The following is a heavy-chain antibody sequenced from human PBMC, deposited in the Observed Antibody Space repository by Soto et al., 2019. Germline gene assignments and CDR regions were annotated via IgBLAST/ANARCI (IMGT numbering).Heavy chain of an antibody. CDR2: IYYSGST. CDR3: ARRSAGYCSGGSCYPFDY. V-gene: IGHV4-39*01. CDR1: GGSISSSSYY. Sequence: QLQLQESGPGLVKPSETLSLTCTVSGGSISSSSYYWGWIRQPPGKGLEWIGSIYYSGSTYYNPSLKSRVTISVDTSKNQFSLQLSSVTAADTAVYYCARRSAGYCSGGSCYPFDYWGQGTLVTVSS. J-gene: IGHJ4*02. D-gene: IGHD2-15*01.